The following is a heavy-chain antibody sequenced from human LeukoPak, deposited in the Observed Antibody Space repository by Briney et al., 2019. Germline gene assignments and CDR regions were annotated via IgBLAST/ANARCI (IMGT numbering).Heavy chain of an antibody. CDR1: GYTFTGYY. J-gene: IGHJ4*02. CDR2: INPNSGDT. V-gene: IGHV1-2*06. Sequence: ASVKVSCKASGYTFTGYYMHWVRQAPGQGLEWLGRINPNSGDTNYSQKFQGRVTMTRDTSISTAYMELSRLRSDDTAVYYCVPLAATTTDYWGQGTLVTVSS. CDR3: VPLAATTTDY. D-gene: IGHD6-13*01.